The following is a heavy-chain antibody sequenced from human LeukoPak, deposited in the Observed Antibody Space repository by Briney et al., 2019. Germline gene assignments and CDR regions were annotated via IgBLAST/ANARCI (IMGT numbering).Heavy chain of an antibody. J-gene: IGHJ6*02. CDR3: ALRDCSSTICYTYYYGMDV. Sequence: GASVKVSCKASGYTFTSYDINWVRQATGQGLEWMGWMNPNSGNTGYAQKFQGRVTMTRNISITTAYMELSSLRSEDTAVYYCALRDCSSTICYTYYYGMDVWGQGTTVTVSS. V-gene: IGHV1-8*01. CDR2: MNPNSGNT. CDR1: GYTFTSYD. D-gene: IGHD2-2*02.